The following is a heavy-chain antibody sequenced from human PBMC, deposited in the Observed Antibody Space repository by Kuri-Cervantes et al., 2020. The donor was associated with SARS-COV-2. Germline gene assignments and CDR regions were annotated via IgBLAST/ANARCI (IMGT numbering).Heavy chain of an antibody. J-gene: IGHJ3*02. D-gene: IGHD4/OR15-4a*01. CDR2: INPNSGGT. V-gene: IGHV1-2*04. Sequence: ASVKVSCKASGYTFTGYYMHWVRQAPGQGLEWMGWINPNSGGTNYAQKFQGWVTMTRDTSISTVYMELSRLRADDTAVDYCARSTPFRRLWVISQGGAFDIWGQGTMVTVSS. CDR1: GYTFTGYY. CDR3: ARSTPFRRLWVISQGGAFDI.